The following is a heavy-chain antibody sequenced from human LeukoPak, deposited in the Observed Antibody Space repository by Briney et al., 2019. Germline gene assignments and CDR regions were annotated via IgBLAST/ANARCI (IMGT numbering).Heavy chain of an antibody. CDR3: ARRGYSGYALGYYYMDV. V-gene: IGHV3-11*04. CDR2: ISSSGSTI. D-gene: IGHD5-12*01. CDR1: GFTFSDYY. J-gene: IGHJ6*03. Sequence: GSLRLSCAASGFTFSDYYMSWIRQAPGKGLEWVSYISSSGSTIYYADSVKGLFTISRDNAKNSLYLQMNSLRAEDTAVYYCARRGYSGYALGYYYMDVWGKGTTVTVSS.